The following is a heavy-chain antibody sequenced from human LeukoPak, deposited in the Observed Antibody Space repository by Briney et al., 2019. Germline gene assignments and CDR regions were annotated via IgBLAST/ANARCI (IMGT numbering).Heavy chain of an antibody. CDR2: ISWNSGSI. J-gene: IGHJ4*02. Sequence: GRSLRLSCAASGFTFDDYAMHWVRQAPGKGLEWVSGISWNSGSIGYADSVKGRFTISRDNAKNSLYLQMNSLRAEDTAVYYCARRRLRLGELSFFLPDYWGQGTLVTVSS. CDR1: GFTFDDYA. D-gene: IGHD3-16*02. CDR3: ARRRLRLGELSFFLPDY. V-gene: IGHV3-9*01.